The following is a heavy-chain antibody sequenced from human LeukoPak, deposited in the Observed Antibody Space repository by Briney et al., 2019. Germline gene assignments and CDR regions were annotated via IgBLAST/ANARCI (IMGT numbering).Heavy chain of an antibody. J-gene: IGHJ4*02. D-gene: IGHD3-10*01. V-gene: IGHV1-2*06. CDR3: ARGPLWFGDLFDH. CDR1: GYTFTGYY. Sequence: ASVKVSCKASGYTFTGYYMHWVRQAPGQGLEWRGRINPNSGGTNYAQKFQGRVTMTRDTSISTAYMELSRLRSDDTAVHYCARGPLWFGDLFDHWGQGTLVTVSS. CDR2: INPNSGGT.